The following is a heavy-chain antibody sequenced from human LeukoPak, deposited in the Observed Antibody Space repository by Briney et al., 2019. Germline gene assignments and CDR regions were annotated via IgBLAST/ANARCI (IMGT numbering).Heavy chain of an antibody. CDR2: ISGSGSYT. J-gene: IGHJ4*02. V-gene: IGHV3-23*01. CDR3: AKGASTNGWYGNDY. Sequence: GGSLRLSCAASGFTFSNYAMTWVRQAPGKGLEWVSAISGSGSYTYYADYVKGRFTISRDNSENTLYLQMNSLGGEDTAVYYCAKGASTNGWYGNDYWGQGTLVTVSS. D-gene: IGHD6-19*01. CDR1: GFTFSNYA.